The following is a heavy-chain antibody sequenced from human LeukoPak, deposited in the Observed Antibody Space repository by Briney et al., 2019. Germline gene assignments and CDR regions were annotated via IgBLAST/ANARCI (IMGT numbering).Heavy chain of an antibody. CDR2: IYYTGGT. CDR3: AKYGNSGWVIDN. J-gene: IGHJ4*02. Sequence: PSETLSLTCTVSGGSIGSNYWTWIRQPPGKGLEYIGYIYYTGGTNYNPSLKSRVTISVDTSKNQFSLKLTSVTAADTAVYFCAKYGNSGWVIDNWGQGTRV. D-gene: IGHD6-19*01. CDR1: GGSIGSNY. V-gene: IGHV4-59*08.